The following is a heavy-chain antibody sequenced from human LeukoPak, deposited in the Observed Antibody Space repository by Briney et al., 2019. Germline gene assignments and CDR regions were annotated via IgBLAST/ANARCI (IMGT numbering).Heavy chain of an antibody. CDR1: GGSISSYY. D-gene: IGHD6-13*01. J-gene: IGHJ5*02. CDR3: ARGLAVSSSWYGRWFDP. Sequence: SETLSLTCTVSGGSISSYYWSWIRQPPGKGLEWIGYIYYSGSTNYNPSLKSRVTISVDTSKNQFSLKLSSATAADTAVYYCARGLAVSSSWYGRWFDPWGQGTQVTVSS. V-gene: IGHV4-59*08. CDR2: IYYSGST.